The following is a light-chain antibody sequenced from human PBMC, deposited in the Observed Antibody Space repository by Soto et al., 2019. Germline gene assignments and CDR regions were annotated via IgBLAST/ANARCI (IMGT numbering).Light chain of an antibody. CDR1: QGISNY. J-gene: IGKJ1*01. V-gene: IGKV1-27*01. CDR3: QKYNSAPWT. CDR2: AAS. Sequence: DIQMTHSPASLSASVGDRVTVACLASQGISNYLAWYQQKPGTVPKLLISAASTLQTGVPSRFSGGGSGTDFTLTISSLQPEDVATYYCQKYNSAPWTFGQGTKVDIK.